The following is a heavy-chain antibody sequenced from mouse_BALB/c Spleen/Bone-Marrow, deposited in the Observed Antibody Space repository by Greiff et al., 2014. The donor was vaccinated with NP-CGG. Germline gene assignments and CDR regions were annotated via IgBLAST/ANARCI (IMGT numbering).Heavy chain of an antibody. D-gene: IGHD1-1*01. Sequence: QVQLQQSGAELVKPGASVKLSCKASGYTFTSYWMHWVKQRPGQGLEWIGEINPSNGRTNYNEKFKSKATLTVDKSSSTAYMQLSSLTSEDSAVYYWARYLHYYGSSYGYFDVWGAGTTVTVSS. CDR1: GYTFTSYW. J-gene: IGHJ1*01. V-gene: IGHV1S81*02. CDR2: INPSNGRT. CDR3: ARYLHYYGSSYGYFDV.